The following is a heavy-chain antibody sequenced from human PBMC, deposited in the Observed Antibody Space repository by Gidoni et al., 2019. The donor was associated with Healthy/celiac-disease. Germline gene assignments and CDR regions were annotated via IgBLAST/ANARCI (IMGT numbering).Heavy chain of an antibody. CDR3: ARASHIAAAGTPLPFDY. CDR2: ISAYNGNT. Sequence: GAAVKKPGASVKVSCKASGYTFTSYGISWVRQAPGQGLEWMGWISAYNGNTNYAQKLQGRVTMTTDTSTSTAYMELRSLRSDDTAVYYCARASHIAAAGTPLPFDYWGQGTLVTVSS. CDR1: GYTFTSYG. J-gene: IGHJ4*02. D-gene: IGHD6-13*01. V-gene: IGHV1-18*01.